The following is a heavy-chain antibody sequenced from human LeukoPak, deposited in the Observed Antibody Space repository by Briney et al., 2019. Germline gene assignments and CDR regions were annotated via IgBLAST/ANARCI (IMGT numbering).Heavy chain of an antibody. CDR1: GFTFSSYS. V-gene: IGHV3-21*01. D-gene: IGHD3/OR15-3a*01. Sequence: GGSLRLSCAASGFTFSSYSMNWVRQAPGKGLEWVSSISSSRSYIYYADSVKGRFTIYRDNAKNSLYLQMNSLRAEDTAVYYCARAPWTVSFDYWGQGTLVTVSS. CDR3: ARAPWTVSFDY. J-gene: IGHJ4*02. CDR2: ISSSRSYI.